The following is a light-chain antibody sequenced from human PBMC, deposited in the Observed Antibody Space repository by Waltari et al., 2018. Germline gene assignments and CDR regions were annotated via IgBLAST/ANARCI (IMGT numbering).Light chain of an antibody. J-gene: IGKJ1*01. CDR1: QGIGDN. Sequence: DILMTQSPSSLSASVGDRVTITCRASQGIGDNLGWYQQKPGKAPKRLIYAASTLQSGVPSRFSGSGSGTEFTLTISSLQPEDFATYYCLQHNTYPWTFGQGTKVEIK. CDR2: AAS. CDR3: LQHNTYPWT. V-gene: IGKV1-17*01.